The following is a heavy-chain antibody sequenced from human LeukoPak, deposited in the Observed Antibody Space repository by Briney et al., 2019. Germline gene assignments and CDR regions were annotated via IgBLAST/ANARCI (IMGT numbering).Heavy chain of an antibody. D-gene: IGHD6-6*01. J-gene: IGHJ4*02. CDR3: AKEYTPSSPLGELDS. CDR1: GFNLNSYA. Sequence: PGGSLRLSCAVSGFNLNSYAMHWVRQAPGKWLEWVAVIRHDEANSFYADSVQGRFTISRDTSKKLLYLQMNSLRVEDTAVYYCAKEYTPSSPLGELDSWGQGTLVTVSS. CDR2: IRHDEANS. V-gene: IGHV3-30*02.